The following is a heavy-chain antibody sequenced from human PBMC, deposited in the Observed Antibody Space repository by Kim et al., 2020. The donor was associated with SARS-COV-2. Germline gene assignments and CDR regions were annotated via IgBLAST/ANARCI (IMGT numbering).Heavy chain of an antibody. CDR2: IYYSGST. CDR1: GGSISSYY. J-gene: IGHJ6*02. D-gene: IGHD2-21*01. V-gene: IGHV4-59*01. CDR3: ARDLDGHRGSLPGYGRDV. Sequence: SETLSLTCTVSGGSISSYYWSWIRQPPGKGLEWIGYIYYSGSTNYNPSLKSRVTISVDTSKNQFSLKLSSVTAADTAVYYCARDLDGHRGSLPGYGRDVWGQGTTVTVSS.